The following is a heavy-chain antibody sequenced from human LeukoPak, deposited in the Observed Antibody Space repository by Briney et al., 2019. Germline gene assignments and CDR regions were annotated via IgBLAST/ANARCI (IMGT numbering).Heavy chain of an antibody. J-gene: IGHJ5*02. D-gene: IGHD3-10*01. CDR2: FDPEDGET. CDR1: GYTLTELS. CDR3: ATGRGKPMVRGVIINNWFDP. Sequence: ASVKVSCKVSGYTLTELSMHWVRQAPGKGLEWMGGFDPEDGETIYAQKFQGRVTMTEDTSTDAAYMELSSLRSEDTAVYYCATGRGKPMVRGVIINNWFDPWGQGTLVTVSS. V-gene: IGHV1-24*01.